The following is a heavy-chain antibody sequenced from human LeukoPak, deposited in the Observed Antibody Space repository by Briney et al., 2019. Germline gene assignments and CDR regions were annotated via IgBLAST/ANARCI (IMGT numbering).Heavy chain of an antibody. Sequence: SETLSLTCTVSGGSISSYYWSWIRQPAGKGLEWIGRIYTSGSTNYNPSLKSRVTISVDSSKNQFSLKLSSVTAADTAVYYCAREGPMFDSGSYSKSLGYWGQGILVTVSS. CDR3: AREGPMFDSGSYSKSLGY. D-gene: IGHD3-10*01. J-gene: IGHJ4*02. V-gene: IGHV4-4*07. CDR1: GGSISSYY. CDR2: IYTSGST.